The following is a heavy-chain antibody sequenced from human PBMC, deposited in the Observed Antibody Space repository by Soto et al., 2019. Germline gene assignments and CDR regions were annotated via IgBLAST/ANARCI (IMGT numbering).Heavy chain of an antibody. CDR2: ISGSGGST. CDR1: GFTFSSYA. Sequence: PVGSLRLSCAASGFTFSSYAMSWVRQAPGKGLEWVSAISGSGGSTYYADSVKGRFAISRDNSKNTLYLQMNSLRAEDTAVYYCATPAVAGSRAFDYWGQGTLVTVSS. CDR3: ATPAVAGSRAFDY. J-gene: IGHJ4*02. V-gene: IGHV3-23*01. D-gene: IGHD6-19*01.